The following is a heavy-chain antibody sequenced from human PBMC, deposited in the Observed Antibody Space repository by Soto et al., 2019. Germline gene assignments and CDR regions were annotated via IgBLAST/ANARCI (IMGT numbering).Heavy chain of an antibody. D-gene: IGHD3-10*01. V-gene: IGHV4-59*01. J-gene: IGHJ4*02. CDR2: IYYSGST. CDR1: GDSISSYY. CDR3: ARARGGYFHY. Sequence: QVQLQESGPGLVKPSATLSLTCTVSGDSISSYYWSWIRQPPGKGLEWIGYIYYSGSTNYNPSLKSRVTISVDTSKNQFSLKLSSVTAADTAVYYCARARGGYFHYWGQGTLVTVSS.